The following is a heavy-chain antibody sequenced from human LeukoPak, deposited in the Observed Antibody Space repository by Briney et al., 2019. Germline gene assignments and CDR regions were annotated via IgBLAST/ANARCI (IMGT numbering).Heavy chain of an antibody. J-gene: IGHJ6*03. Sequence: GASVKVSCKASGYTFTSYGINWVRQAPVQGLEWMGWISAYNGNTNYAQKLQGRVTMTTDTSTSTAYMELRSLRSDDTAVYYCARVLFIAVAQANYYYMDVWGTGTTVTVSS. D-gene: IGHD6-19*01. V-gene: IGHV1-18*01. CDR3: ARVLFIAVAQANYYYMDV. CDR1: GYTFTSYG. CDR2: ISAYNGNT.